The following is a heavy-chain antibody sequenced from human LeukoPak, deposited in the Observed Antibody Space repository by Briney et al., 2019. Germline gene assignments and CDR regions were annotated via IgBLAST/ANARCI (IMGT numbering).Heavy chain of an antibody. Sequence: SETLSLTCAVHGGSSSGYYWSWTRQPPRKGLEWIGEIKYSGSTIYNPSHKRRVTVSVYTSKNPCSLKLSSVTAADTAAYYCAREGFRTRVQGVRTLGGQGARVTVSS. CDR2: IKYSGST. J-gene: IGHJ4*02. V-gene: IGHV4-34*01. CDR1: GGSSSGYY. CDR3: AREGFRTRVQGVRTL. D-gene: IGHD3-10*01.